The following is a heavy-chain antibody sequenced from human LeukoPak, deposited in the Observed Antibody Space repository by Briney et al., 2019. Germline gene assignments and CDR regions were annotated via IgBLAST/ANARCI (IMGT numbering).Heavy chain of an antibody. J-gene: IGHJ4*02. CDR3: ARGCELTSSTVDY. D-gene: IGHD6-6*01. CDR2: INPNSGGT. CDR1: GYTFTGYY. Sequence: ASVKVSCKASGYTFTGYYMHWVRQAPGQGLEWMGWINPNSGGTNYAQKFQGRVTMTRDTSISTAYMELSRLRSDDPAVYYCARGCELTSSTVDYWGQGTLVTVSS. V-gene: IGHV1-2*02.